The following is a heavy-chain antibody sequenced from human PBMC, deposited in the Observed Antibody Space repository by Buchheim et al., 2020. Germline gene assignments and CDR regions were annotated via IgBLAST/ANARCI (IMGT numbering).Heavy chain of an antibody. D-gene: IGHD1-14*01. J-gene: IGHJ2*01. Sequence: QLVESGGGLVKPGGSLRLSCVASGLTFSTYTMSWVRQAPGKGLEWVASMSNTGKYIYYADSFKGRFTISRDDAKDTVFLQMNSLRVDDAAVYYCAGLGRQVWYFDLWGRGTL. CDR3: AGLGRQVWYFDL. V-gene: IGHV3-21*06. CDR1: GLTFSTYT. CDR2: MSNTGKYI.